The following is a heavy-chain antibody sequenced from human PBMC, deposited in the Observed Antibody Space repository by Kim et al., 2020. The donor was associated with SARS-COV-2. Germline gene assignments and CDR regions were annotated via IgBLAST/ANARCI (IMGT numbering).Heavy chain of an antibody. V-gene: IGHV4-39*01. CDR3: ARLIGEPRGAFDI. J-gene: IGHJ3*02. D-gene: IGHD3-22*01. Sequence: NPSITSAVTITIDTSKDQFSLKLSSVTAADTAVYYCARLIGEPRGAFDIWGQGTMVTVSS.